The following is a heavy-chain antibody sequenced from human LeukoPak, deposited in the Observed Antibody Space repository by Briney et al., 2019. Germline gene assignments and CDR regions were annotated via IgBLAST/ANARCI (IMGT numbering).Heavy chain of an antibody. J-gene: IGHJ4*02. D-gene: IGHD3-10*01. CDR1: GYSFSNYW. CDR3: ARRGGLDY. Sequence: GESLKISCEGSGYSFSNYWIGWVRQMPGKGLEWMGIIYPGDSNTKYNPSFQGQVTISADKSVRTAYLQWSSLKASDTAMYYCARRGGLDYWGQGTLVTVSS. V-gene: IGHV5-51*01. CDR2: IYPGDSNT.